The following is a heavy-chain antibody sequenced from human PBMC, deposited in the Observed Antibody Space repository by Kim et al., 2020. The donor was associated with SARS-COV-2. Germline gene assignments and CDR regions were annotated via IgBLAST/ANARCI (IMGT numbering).Heavy chain of an antibody. J-gene: IGHJ4*02. D-gene: IGHD2-2*01. CDR2: IYYSGST. CDR3: ARHSRIVVVPAASLV. V-gene: IGHV4-39*01. Sequence: SETLSLTCTVSGGSISSSSYYWGWIRQPPGKGLEWIGSIYYSGSTYYNPSLKSRVTISVDTSKNQFSLKLSSVTAADTAVYYCARHSRIVVVPAASLVWGQGPLVTVPS. CDR1: GGSISSSSYY.